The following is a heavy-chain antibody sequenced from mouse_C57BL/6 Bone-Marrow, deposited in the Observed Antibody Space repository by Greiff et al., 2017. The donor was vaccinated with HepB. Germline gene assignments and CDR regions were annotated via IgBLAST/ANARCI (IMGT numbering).Heavy chain of an antibody. D-gene: IGHD1-1*01. Sequence: QVHVKQSGAELVRPGASVKLSCKASGYTFTDYYINWVKQRPGQGLEWIARIYPGSGNTYYNEKFKGKATLTAEKSSSTAYMQLSSLTSEDSAVYFCARRAVVARYFDYWGQGTTLTVSS. CDR2: IYPGSGNT. CDR3: ARRAVVARYFDY. CDR1: GYTFTDYY. V-gene: IGHV1-76*01. J-gene: IGHJ2*01.